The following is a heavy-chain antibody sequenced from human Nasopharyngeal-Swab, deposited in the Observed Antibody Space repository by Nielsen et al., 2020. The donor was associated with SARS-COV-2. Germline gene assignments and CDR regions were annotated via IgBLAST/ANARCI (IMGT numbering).Heavy chain of an antibody. CDR2: ISSSGSTI. D-gene: IGHD3-22*01. Sequence: GESLKISCAASGFTFSNYAMSWVRQAPGKGLEWVSAISSSGSTIYYADSVKGRFTISRDNAKNSLYLQMNSLRAEDTAVYYCASGYYDSSGYVRHWGQGTLVTVSS. V-gene: IGHV3-11*04. CDR3: ASGYYDSSGYVRH. CDR1: GFTFSNYA. J-gene: IGHJ1*01.